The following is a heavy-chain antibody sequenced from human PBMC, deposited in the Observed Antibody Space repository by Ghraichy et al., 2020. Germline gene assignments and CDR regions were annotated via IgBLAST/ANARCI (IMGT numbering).Heavy chain of an antibody. V-gene: IGHV4-30-4*08. CDR2: IYYSGNT. Sequence: SETLSPTCTVSGGSVSATNYYWNWIRQSPEKGLEWFGYIYYSGNTYYNPSLESRVTLSIDTSTNQFSLKLSSVTVADTAVYYCARGIFSGLPLDYWGQGILVTVSS. D-gene: IGHD3-16*01. CDR3: ARGIFSGLPLDY. J-gene: IGHJ4*02. CDR1: GGSVSATNYY.